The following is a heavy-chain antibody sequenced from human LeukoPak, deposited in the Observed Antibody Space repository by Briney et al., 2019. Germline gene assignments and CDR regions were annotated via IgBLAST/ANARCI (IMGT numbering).Heavy chain of an antibody. CDR3: ARGYDSSGFFSD. CDR1: GYTFSSNA. V-gene: IGHV7-4-1*02. J-gene: IGHJ4*02. Sequence: AASVKVSCKASGYTFSSNAINWVRQAPGQGLEWMGWIDTNTGNPTYAQGLTGRFVFSLDTSASTAYLQINSLKAEDTGEYFCARGYDSSGFFSDWGQGTPVTGSS. D-gene: IGHD3-22*01. CDR2: IDTNTGNP.